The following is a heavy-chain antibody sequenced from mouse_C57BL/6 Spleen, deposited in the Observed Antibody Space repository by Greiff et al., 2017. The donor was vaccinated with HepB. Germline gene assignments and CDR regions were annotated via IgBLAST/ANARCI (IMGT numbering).Heavy chain of an antibody. V-gene: IGHV1-53*01. Sequence: QVQLQQSGTELVKPGASVKLSCKASGYTFTSYWMHWVKQRPGKGLEWIGNINPSNGGTNYNEKFKSKATLTVDKSSSTAYMQLSSLTSEDSAVYYCSRNGGDYYWYFDVWGTGTTVTVSS. CDR2: INPSNGGT. CDR1: GYTFTSYW. J-gene: IGHJ1*03. D-gene: IGHD2-4*01. CDR3: SRNGGDYYWYFDV.